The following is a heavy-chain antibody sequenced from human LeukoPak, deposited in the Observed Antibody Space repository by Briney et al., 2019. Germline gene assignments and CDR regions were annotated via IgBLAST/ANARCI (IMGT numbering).Heavy chain of an antibody. CDR1: GGTFSSYA. V-gene: IGHV1-69*01. CDR2: IIPIFGTA. D-gene: IGHD5-18*01. CDR3: ARDLDTAMVTFDY. Sequence: GSSVKVSCKASGGTFSSYAISWVRQAPGQGLEWMGGIIPIFGTANYARKFQGRVTITADESTSTAYMELSSLRSEDTAVYYCARDLDTAMVTFDYWGQGTLVTVSS. J-gene: IGHJ4*02.